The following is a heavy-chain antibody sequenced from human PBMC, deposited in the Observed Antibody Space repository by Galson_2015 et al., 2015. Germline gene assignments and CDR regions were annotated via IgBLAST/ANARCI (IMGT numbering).Heavy chain of an antibody. Sequence: LSLTCTVSGGSISSYYWSWIRQPPGKGLEWIGYIYYSGSTNYNPSLKSRVTISVDTSKNQFSLKLSSVTAADTAVYYCAREVGDILRYGMDVWGQGTTVTVSS. V-gene: IGHV4-59*01. J-gene: IGHJ6*02. CDR2: IYYSGST. CDR1: GGSISSYY. CDR3: AREVGDILRYGMDV. D-gene: IGHD3-9*01.